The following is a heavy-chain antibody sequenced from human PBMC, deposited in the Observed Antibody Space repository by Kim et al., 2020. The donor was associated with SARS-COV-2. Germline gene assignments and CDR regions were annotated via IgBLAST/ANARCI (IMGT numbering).Heavy chain of an antibody. CDR3: AKQRAIDY. J-gene: IGHJ4*02. Sequence: SGGSTVYVASLKGRITISRDNSRNTLYLQMNSLRAEDTAIYYCAKQRAIDYWSQGTQVTVSS. CDR2: SGGST. V-gene: IGHV3-23*01.